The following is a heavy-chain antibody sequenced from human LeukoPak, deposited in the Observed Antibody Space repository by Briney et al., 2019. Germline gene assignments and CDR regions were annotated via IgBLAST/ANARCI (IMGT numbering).Heavy chain of an antibody. CDR3: ARDKREPRYAFDI. CDR1: GGSISSGSYY. J-gene: IGHJ3*02. CDR2: IYTSGST. Sequence: SETLSLTCTVSGGSISSGSYYWSWIRQPAGKGLEWIGRIYTSGSTNYNPSLKSRVTISVDTSKNQFSLKVRSVTAADTAVYYCARDKREPRYAFDIWGQGTMVTVSS. V-gene: IGHV4-61*02. D-gene: IGHD1-26*01.